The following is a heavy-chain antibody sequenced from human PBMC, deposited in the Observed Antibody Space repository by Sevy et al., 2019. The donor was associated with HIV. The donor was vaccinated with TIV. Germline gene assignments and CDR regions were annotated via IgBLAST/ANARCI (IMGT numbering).Heavy chain of an antibody. CDR1: GFTLSDYY. CDR2: ISSSGTNI. J-gene: IGHJ4*02. D-gene: IGHD3-22*01. CDR3: ASSFDYYDSSGYFDY. Sequence: GGSLRLSCAASGFTLSDYYMSWLRQAPGKGLEWVSYISSSGTNIYYADSVKGRFTISRDNAKNSLYLQMNSLRVEDTAVYYCASSFDYYDSSGYFDYWGQRTLVTVSS. V-gene: IGHV3-11*01.